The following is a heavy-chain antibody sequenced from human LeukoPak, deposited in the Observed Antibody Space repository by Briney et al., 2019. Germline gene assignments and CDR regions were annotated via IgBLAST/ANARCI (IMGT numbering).Heavy chain of an antibody. Sequence: PSETLSLTCTVSGGSISSYYWSWIRQAAGKGLEWIGRIYTSGSTNYNPSLKSRVTMSVDTSKNQFSLKLSSVTAANTAVYYCAREFTAMVTPLDYWGQGTLVTVSS. CDR1: GGSISSYY. CDR3: AREFTAMVTPLDY. J-gene: IGHJ4*02. CDR2: IYTSGST. D-gene: IGHD5-18*01. V-gene: IGHV4-4*07.